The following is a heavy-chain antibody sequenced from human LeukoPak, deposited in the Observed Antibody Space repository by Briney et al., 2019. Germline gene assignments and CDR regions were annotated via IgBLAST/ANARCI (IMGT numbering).Heavy chain of an antibody. CDR1: GFTFSSYA. Sequence: GGSLRLSCTASGFTFSSYAMSWVRQAPGKGLEWVSTVTVSGGGTYYGDSVKGRFTISRDNSKNTLYLQMNSLRAEDTAVYYCARARGDSRGYIPYYFDYWGQGTLVTVSS. J-gene: IGHJ4*02. V-gene: IGHV3-23*01. CDR3: ARARGDSRGYIPYYFDY. CDR2: VTVSGGGT. D-gene: IGHD3-22*01.